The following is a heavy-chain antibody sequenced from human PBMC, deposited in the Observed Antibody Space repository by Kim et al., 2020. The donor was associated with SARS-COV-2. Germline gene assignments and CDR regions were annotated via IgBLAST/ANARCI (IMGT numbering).Heavy chain of an antibody. CDR2: ISGNGHRT. Sequence: GGSLRLSCSVSGLTFSSYAMHWVRQAPGKGLEYVSAISGNGHRTYYADSAKGRFTISRDNSKNTLYLQMSSLRPEDTAVYYCLALVAARVFDYWGQGTLV. D-gene: IGHD6-6*01. J-gene: IGHJ4*02. V-gene: IGHV3-64D*06. CDR1: GLTFSSYA. CDR3: LALVAARVFDY.